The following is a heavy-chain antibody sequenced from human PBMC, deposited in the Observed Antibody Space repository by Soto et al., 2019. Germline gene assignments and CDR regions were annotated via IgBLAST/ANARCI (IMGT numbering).Heavy chain of an antibody. D-gene: IGHD1-20*01. J-gene: IGHJ4*02. CDR1: GGSISSSSYY. V-gene: IGHV4-39*01. Sequence: PSETLSLTCPVSGGSISSSSYYWGCIRQPPGKGLEWIGSIYYGGSTYYNPSLKSRVTISADTSKNQFSLKLSSVTAADTAVYYCALGRGYNWSDYYFDYWGQGTLVTVSS. CDR3: ALGRGYNWSDYYFDY. CDR2: IYYGGST.